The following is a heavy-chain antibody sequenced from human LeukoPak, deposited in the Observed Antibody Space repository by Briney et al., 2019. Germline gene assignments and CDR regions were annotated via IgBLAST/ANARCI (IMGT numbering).Heavy chain of an antibody. D-gene: IGHD4-17*01. V-gene: IGHV3-48*04. CDR1: GFTFSSYG. CDR2: ISSSGSTI. CDR3: ARARHYGDYYDWFDP. J-gene: IGHJ5*02. Sequence: PGRSLRLSCAASGFTFSSYGMHWVRQAPGKGLEWVSYISSSGSTIYYADSVKGRFTISRDNAKNSLYLQMNSLRAEDTAVYYCARARHYGDYYDWFDPWGQGTLVTVSS.